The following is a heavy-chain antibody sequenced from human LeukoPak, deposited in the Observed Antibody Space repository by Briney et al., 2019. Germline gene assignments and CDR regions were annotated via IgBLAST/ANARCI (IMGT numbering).Heavy chain of an antibody. CDR2: INPNNGGT. D-gene: IGHD6-6*01. CDR3: ARTRTSYSSSPSDY. Sequence: ASVKVSCKASGYTFTGYYMHWVRQAPGQGLEWMGWINPNNGGTNYAQKFQGRVTMTRDTSISTAYMELSRLRSDDTAVYYCARTRTSYSSSPSDYWGQGTLVTVSS. V-gene: IGHV1-2*02. J-gene: IGHJ4*02. CDR1: GYTFTGYY.